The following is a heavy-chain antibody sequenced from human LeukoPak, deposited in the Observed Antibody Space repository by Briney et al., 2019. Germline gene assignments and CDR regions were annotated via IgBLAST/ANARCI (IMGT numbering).Heavy chain of an antibody. CDR2: IYYSGST. D-gene: IGHD4-17*01. CDR3: ASGLGIYRYGDYADDAFDI. J-gene: IGHJ3*02. Sequence: SETLSLTCTVSGGSISSYYWSWIRQPPGKGLEWIGYIYYSGSTNYNPSLKSRVTISVDTSKNQFSLKLSSVTAADTAVYYCASGLGIYRYGDYADDAFDIWGQGTMVTVSS. CDR1: GGSISSYY. V-gene: IGHV4-59*01.